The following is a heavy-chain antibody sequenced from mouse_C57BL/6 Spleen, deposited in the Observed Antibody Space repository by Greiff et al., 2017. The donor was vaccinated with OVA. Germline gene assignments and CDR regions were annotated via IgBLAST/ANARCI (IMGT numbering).Heavy chain of an antibody. CDR2: ISYDGSN. Sequence: EVKLQESGPGLVKPSQSLSLTCSVTGYSITSGYYWNWIRQFPGNKLEWMGYISYDGSNNYNPSLKNRISITRDTSKNQFYLKLNSVTTEDTATYDGARCVYDGGYGWYFEVWGTGTTVTVSS. CDR3: ARCVYDGGYGWYFEV. V-gene: IGHV3-6*01. D-gene: IGHD2-3*01. J-gene: IGHJ1*03. CDR1: GYSITSGYY.